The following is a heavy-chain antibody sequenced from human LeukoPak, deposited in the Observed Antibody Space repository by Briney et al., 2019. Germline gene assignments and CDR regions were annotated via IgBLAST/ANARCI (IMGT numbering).Heavy chain of an antibody. D-gene: IGHD3-16*01. CDR1: GYTFTSYS. CDR2: ISAYNGNT. J-gene: IGHJ4*02. CDR3: ARGRHSLGTQHFDY. V-gene: IGHV1-18*01. Sequence: ASVKVSCKASGYTFTSYSISWVRQAPGQGLEWMGWISAYNGNTNYAQKLQGRVTMTTDTSTSTAYMELRSLRSDDTAVYYCARGRHSLGTQHFDYWAQGTLVTVSS.